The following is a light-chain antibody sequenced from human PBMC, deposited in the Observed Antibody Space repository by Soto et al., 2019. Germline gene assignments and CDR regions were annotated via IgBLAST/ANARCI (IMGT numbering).Light chain of an antibody. Sequence: EIVMTQSPDTLSVSPGERATLSCRASQSVSTNLAWYQQKPGQAPRLLIYGASTRATGIPARFSGSGSGTEFTLTISSLPSEDFAVYNCQQYNNWPYTFGQGTKLEIK. CDR2: GAS. J-gene: IGKJ2*01. CDR1: QSVSTN. CDR3: QQYNNWPYT. V-gene: IGKV3-15*01.